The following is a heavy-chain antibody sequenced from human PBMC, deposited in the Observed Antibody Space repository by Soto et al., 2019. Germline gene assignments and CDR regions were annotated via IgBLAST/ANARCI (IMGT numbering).Heavy chain of an antibody. Sequence: SVKVSCKASGGTFSSYAISWVRQAPGQGLEWMGGIIPIFGTANYAQKFQGRVTITADKSTSTAYMELSSLRSEDTAVYYCARGGYSRSAGVSYYSNGMDVWGQGPTGTVSS. CDR1: GGTFSSYA. V-gene: IGHV1-69*06. D-gene: IGHD6-13*01. J-gene: IGHJ6*02. CDR3: ARGGYSRSAGVSYYSNGMDV. CDR2: IIPIFGTA.